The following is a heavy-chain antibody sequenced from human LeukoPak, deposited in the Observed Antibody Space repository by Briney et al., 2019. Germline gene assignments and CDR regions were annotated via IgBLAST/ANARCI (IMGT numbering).Heavy chain of an antibody. CDR3: ARDTIGFGQDDY. CDR1: GYTFTSYG. Sequence: ASVKVSCKASGYTFTSYGISWVRQAPGQGLEWMGWISAYNGNTNYAQKLQGRVTMTTDTSTGTAYMELRSLRSDDTAVYYCARDTIGFGQDDYWGQGTLVTVSS. D-gene: IGHD3-10*01. CDR2: ISAYNGNT. V-gene: IGHV1-18*01. J-gene: IGHJ4*02.